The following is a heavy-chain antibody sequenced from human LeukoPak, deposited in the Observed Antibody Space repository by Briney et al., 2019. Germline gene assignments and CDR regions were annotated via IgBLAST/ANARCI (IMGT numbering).Heavy chain of an antibody. V-gene: IGHV1-18*01. CDR2: ISADNGNT. D-gene: IGHD3-22*01. Sequence: AAVKVSCKASGYTFTSYVISWGRHAPGQGLEWMGWISADNGNTNYAQKLQGRVTMTTDTSTSTAYMELRSLRSDDTAVYYCARVLAYYYDSSGYYPYFDYWGQGTLVTVSS. CDR3: ARVLAYYYDSSGYYPYFDY. J-gene: IGHJ4*02. CDR1: GYTFTSYV.